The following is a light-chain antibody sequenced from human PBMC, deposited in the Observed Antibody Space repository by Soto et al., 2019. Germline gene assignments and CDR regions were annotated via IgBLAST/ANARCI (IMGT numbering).Light chain of an antibody. CDR1: SSDVCDYNY. Sequence: QSVLTQPASVSGSPGQSITISCRGFSSDVCDYNYVSCYQQHAGKVHKLIIYEATNRPTGISIRFSGSKSGYTAYLTISGLQTDDEADYYCRSYTSSIRIFGGGT. V-gene: IGLV2-14*01. CDR2: EAT. J-gene: IGLJ2*01. CDR3: RSYTSSIRI.